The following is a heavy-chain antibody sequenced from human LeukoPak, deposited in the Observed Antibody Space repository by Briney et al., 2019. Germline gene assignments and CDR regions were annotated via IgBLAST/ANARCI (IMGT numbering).Heavy chain of an antibody. V-gene: IGHV4-39*01. CDR3: ARQWGVWFGEWGFDP. D-gene: IGHD3-10*01. CDR2: IYYSGST. J-gene: IGHJ5*02. CDR1: GGSISSSSYY. Sequence: SETLSLTCTVSGGSISSSSYYWGWIRQPPGKGLEWIGSIYYSGSTYYNPSLKSRVTISVDTSKNHFSLKLSSVTAADTAVYYCARQWGVWFGEWGFDPWGQGTLVTVSS.